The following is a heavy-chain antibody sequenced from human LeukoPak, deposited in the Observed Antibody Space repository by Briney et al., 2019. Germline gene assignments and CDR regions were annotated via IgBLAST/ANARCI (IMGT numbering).Heavy chain of an antibody. J-gene: IGHJ4*02. CDR3: AKGPLRGTAAAIDY. V-gene: IGHV3-30*04. CDR1: GFPFSSYA. Sequence: GRSLRLSCAASGFPFSSYAMHWVRQAPGKGLEWVAVTSYDGRNKHYPDSVKGRFTISRDISTDTLWLQMDSLRTEDTAVYYCAKGPLRGTAAAIDYWGQGTLVTVSS. CDR2: TSYDGRNK. D-gene: IGHD2-2*01.